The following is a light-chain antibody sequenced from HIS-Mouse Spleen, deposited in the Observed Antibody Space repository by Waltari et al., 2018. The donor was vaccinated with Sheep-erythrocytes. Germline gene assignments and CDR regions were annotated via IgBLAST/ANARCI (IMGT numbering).Light chain of an antibody. CDR3: QSADSSGTWV. Sequence: SYELTQPPSVSVSPGQTARITCPGDALPKQYAYWYQQKAGQAPVLGVYKDSGRPSGIPERFSGSSSGKTVTLTISGVQAEDEADYYCQSADSSGTWVFGGGTKLTVL. J-gene: IGLJ3*02. CDR1: ALPKQY. V-gene: IGLV3-25*03. CDR2: KDS.